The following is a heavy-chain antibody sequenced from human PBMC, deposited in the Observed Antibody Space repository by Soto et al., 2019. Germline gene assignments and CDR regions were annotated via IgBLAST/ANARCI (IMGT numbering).Heavy chain of an antibody. Sequence: QVQLQESGPGLVKPSQTLSLTCTVSGGSISTGGYYWTWIRQHPGKGLEWIGYIYYSGSTYYNPSLKGRVTISVDPSKNQFSLKLSSVTAAGTAVYYCARCLSVTLFDNWGQGTLVTVSS. CDR3: ARCLSVTLFDN. CDR1: GGSISTGGYY. J-gene: IGHJ4*02. V-gene: IGHV4-31*03. CDR2: IYYSGST. D-gene: IGHD4-17*01.